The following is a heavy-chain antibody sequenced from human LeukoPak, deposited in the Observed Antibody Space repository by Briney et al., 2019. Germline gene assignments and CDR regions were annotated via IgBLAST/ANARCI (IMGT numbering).Heavy chain of an antibody. J-gene: IGHJ6*02. CDR1: GYTFTGYY. CDR3: ARVTPSRLVDCSSTSCLYYYGMDV. Sequence: ASVKVSCKASGYTFTGYYMHWVRQAPGQGLEWMGWINPNSGGTNYAQKFQGRVTMTRDTSISTAYMELSRLRSDDTAVYYCARVTPSRLVDCSSTSCLYYYGMDVWGQGTTVTVSS. V-gene: IGHV1-2*02. CDR2: INPNSGGT. D-gene: IGHD2-2*01.